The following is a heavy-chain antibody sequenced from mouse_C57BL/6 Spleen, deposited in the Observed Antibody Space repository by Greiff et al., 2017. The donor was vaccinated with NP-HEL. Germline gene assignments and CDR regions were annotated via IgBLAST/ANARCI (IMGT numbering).Heavy chain of an antibody. V-gene: IGHV1-82*01. CDR1: GYAFSSSW. D-gene: IGHD2-5*01. CDR2: IYPGDGDT. J-gene: IGHJ4*01. Sequence: QVQLQQSGPELVKPGASVKISCKASGYAFSSSWMNWVKQRPGKGLEWIGRIYPGDGDTNYNGKFKGKATLTADKSSSTAYMQPSSLTSEDSAVYFCARHYSKGAMDYWGQGTSVTVSS. CDR3: ARHYSKGAMDY.